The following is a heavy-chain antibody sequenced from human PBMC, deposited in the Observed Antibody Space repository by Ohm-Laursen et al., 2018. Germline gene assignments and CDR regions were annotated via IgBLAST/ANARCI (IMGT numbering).Heavy chain of an antibody. D-gene: IGHD6-13*01. Sequence: PTQTLTLTCTFSGFSLSTSGMCVSWIRQPPGKALEWLARIDWDDDKFYSTSLKTRLTISKDTSKNQVVLTVTNMDPVDTATYYCARIHRYSSSWFYFDYWGQGTLVTVSS. J-gene: IGHJ4*02. CDR1: GFSLSTSGMC. V-gene: IGHV2-70*16. CDR2: IDWDDDK. CDR3: ARIHRYSSSWFYFDY.